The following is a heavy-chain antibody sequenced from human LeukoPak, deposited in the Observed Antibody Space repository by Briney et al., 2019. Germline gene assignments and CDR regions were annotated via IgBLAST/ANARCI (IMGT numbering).Heavy chain of an antibody. CDR2: MNPNSGNT. D-gene: IGHD2-15*01. J-gene: IGHJ4*02. CDR1: EYTFTSYD. CDR3: ARVPSLGYCSGGSCYRFDY. V-gene: IGHV1-8*02. Sequence: ASVKVSCKTSEYTFTSYDINWVRQATGQGLEWMGWMNPNSGNTGYAQKFQGRVTMTRDTSINTAYMELSSLRSEDTAVYYCARVPSLGYCSGGSCYRFDYWGQGTLVTVSS.